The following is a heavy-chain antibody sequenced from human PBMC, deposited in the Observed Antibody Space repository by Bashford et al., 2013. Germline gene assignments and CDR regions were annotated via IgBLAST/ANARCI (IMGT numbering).Heavy chain of an antibody. CDR1: GYSISSGYY. Sequence: SSETLSLTCAVSGYSISSGYYWGWIRQPPGKGLEWIGSIYYSGSTYYNPSLKSRVTISVDTSKNQFSLKLSSVDRADTAVYYCARQWEEVAGVVIFYGMDVVGDQGDHGSPSP. CDR2: IYYSGST. V-gene: IGHV4-38-2*01. CDR3: ARQWEEVAGVVIFYGMDV. J-gene: IGHJ6*04. D-gene: IGHD3-3*01.